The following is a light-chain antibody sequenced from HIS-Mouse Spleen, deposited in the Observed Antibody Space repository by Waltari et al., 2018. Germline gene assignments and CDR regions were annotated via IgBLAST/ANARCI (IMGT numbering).Light chain of an antibody. CDR2: EGS. CDR3: CSYAGSSTWV. CDR1: SSDVGSYKL. Sequence: QSALTQPASVSGSPGQSITISCTGTSSDVGSYKLVSWYQQHPGKAPKLMIYEGSKRPSGVSNRFSGSKSGNTASLTISGLQAEDEADYYCCSYAGSSTWVLGGGTKLTVL. J-gene: IGLJ3*02. V-gene: IGLV2-23*01.